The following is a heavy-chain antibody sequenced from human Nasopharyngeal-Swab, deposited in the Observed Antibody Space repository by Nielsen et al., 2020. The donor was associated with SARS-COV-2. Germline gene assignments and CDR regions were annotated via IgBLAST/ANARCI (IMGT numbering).Heavy chain of an antibody. CDR2: ISSNGGST. V-gene: IGHV3-64*01. J-gene: IGHJ6*02. Sequence: WTRQPPGKGLEYVSAISSNGGSTYYANSVKGRFTISRDNSKNTLYLQMNSLRAEDTAVYYCAKLIEEGSGSYYALYYYYGMDVWGQGTTVTVSS. D-gene: IGHD3-10*01. CDR3: AKLIEEGSGSYYALYYYYGMDV.